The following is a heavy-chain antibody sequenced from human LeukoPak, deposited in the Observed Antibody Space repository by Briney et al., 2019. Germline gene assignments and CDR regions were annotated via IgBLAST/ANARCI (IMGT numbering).Heavy chain of an antibody. CDR1: GGSISNDNYY. Sequence: PSETLSLTCSVSGGSISNDNYYWGWIRQPPGKGLEWIGSIYNSGSTYYNPSLKSRVTVSVDRPKNHFSLKLNSVTAADTAGYYCARHVASYDFDFWGQGILVTVSS. D-gene: IGHD2-21*01. CDR2: IYNSGST. J-gene: IGHJ4*02. CDR3: ARHVASYDFDF. V-gene: IGHV4-39*01.